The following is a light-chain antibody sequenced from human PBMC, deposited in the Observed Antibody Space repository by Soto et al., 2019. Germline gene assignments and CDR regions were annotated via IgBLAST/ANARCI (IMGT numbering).Light chain of an antibody. J-gene: IGKJ5*01. V-gene: IGKV1-5*01. CDR3: QQYNSYSIT. CDR1: QCISSW. CDR2: DAS. Sequence: IQMTQSPSTLSASLGDRVTITCRASQCISSWLAWYQQKPGKSPKLPIYDASSLESGVPSRFSGSGSGTEFTLTISSLQPDDFATYYCQQYNSYSITFGQGTRLEIK.